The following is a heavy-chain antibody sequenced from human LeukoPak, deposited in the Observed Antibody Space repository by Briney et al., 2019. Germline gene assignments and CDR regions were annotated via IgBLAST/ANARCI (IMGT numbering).Heavy chain of an antibody. CDR2: IYPGDSDT. D-gene: IGHD2-2*02. V-gene: IGHV5-51*01. CDR3: AGSGLYCSSTSCYTRNWFDP. J-gene: IGHJ5*02. CDR1: GYSFTSYW. Sequence: GESLKISCKGSGYSFTSYWIGWVRQMPGKGLEWMGIIYPGDSDTRYSPSFQGQVTISADKSISTAYLQWSSLKASDTAMYYCAGSGLYCSSTSCYTRNWFDPWGQGTLVTVSS.